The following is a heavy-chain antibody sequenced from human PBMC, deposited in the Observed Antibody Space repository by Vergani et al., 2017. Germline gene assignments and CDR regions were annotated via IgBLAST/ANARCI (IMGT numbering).Heavy chain of an antibody. CDR2: IYSGGRT. V-gene: IGHV3-53*04. CDR1: GFTVSSKY. CDR3: ARGNPPDY. J-gene: IGHJ4*02. Sequence: EVQLVESGGGLVQPGGSLRLSCAASGFTVSSKYMSWVRQAPGKGLEWVSVIYSGGRTYYPDSVKVSFTISRHNSKNTLYLQMNSLRAEDTAVYYCARGNPPDYWGQGTLVTVSS.